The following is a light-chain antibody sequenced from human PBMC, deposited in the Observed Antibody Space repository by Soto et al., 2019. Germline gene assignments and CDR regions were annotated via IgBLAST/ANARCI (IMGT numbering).Light chain of an antibody. V-gene: IGKV1-12*01. CDR2: AAS. Sequence: DIQMTQSPSSVAASVGDRVTITCRASQGISSLLAWYQQKPGKAPKLLIYAASSLQSGVPSRFSGSGSWTDFSLTISSLQSEDFATYYCQQANSFPTFGPGTKVDIK. CDR1: QGISSL. CDR3: QQANSFPT. J-gene: IGKJ3*01.